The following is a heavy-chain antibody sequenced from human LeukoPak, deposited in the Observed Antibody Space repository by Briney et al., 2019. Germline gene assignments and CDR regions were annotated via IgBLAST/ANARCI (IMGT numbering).Heavy chain of an antibody. CDR1: GGSISSYY. D-gene: IGHD3-22*01. CDR2: IYYSGST. V-gene: IGHV4-59*12. CDR3: AREYDSSGYYSYYFDC. J-gene: IGHJ4*02. Sequence: PSETLSLTCTVSGGSISSYYWSWIRQPPGKGLEWIGYIYYSGSTNYNPSLKSRLTMSVDTSKNQFSLKLSSVTAADTAVYYCAREYDSSGYYSYYFDCWGQGTLVTVPS.